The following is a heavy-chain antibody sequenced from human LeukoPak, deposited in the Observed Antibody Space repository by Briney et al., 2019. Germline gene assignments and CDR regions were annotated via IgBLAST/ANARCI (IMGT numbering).Heavy chain of an antibody. Sequence: SVKVSCKASGGTFSSYAISWVRQAPGQGLEWMGGIIPIFGTANYAQKFQGRVTITTDESTSTAYMELSSLSYEDTAVYYCGRERHSSPYFDYWGQGTLVTVSS. D-gene: IGHD6-6*01. V-gene: IGHV1-69*05. CDR2: IIPIFGTA. CDR3: GRERHSSPYFDY. CDR1: GGTFSSYA. J-gene: IGHJ4*02.